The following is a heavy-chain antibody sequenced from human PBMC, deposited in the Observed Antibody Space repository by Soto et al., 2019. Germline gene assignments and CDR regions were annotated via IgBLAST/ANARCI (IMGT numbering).Heavy chain of an antibody. Sequence: GASVKVSCKASGYTFTGYYMHWVRQAPGQGLEWMGWINPNSGGTNYAQKFQGRVTMTRDTSISTAYMELSRLRSDDTAVYYCAREGAPNNWNLVYWLDPWGQGTLVTVSS. CDR1: GYTFTGYY. CDR2: INPNSGGT. D-gene: IGHD1-7*01. V-gene: IGHV1-2*02. J-gene: IGHJ5*02. CDR3: AREGAPNNWNLVYWLDP.